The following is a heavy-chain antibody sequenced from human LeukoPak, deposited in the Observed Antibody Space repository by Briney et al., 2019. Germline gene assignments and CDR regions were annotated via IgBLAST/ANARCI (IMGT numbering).Heavy chain of an antibody. V-gene: IGHV3-23*01. J-gene: IGHJ4*02. Sequence: GGSLRLSCAASGLIFSNYAMNWVRQTPGKGLEWVSAISGGSGYTYDTDSVKGRYTISRDNAKNTMYLQMNSLRAEDTAIYYCAKARGTSGWFFDYWGQGTLVTVSS. CDR1: GLIFSNYA. CDR2: ISGGSGYT. CDR3: AKARGTSGWFFDY. D-gene: IGHD6-19*01.